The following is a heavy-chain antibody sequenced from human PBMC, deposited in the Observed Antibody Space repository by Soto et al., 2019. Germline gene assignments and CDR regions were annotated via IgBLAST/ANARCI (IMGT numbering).Heavy chain of an antibody. V-gene: IGHV3-23*01. CDR1: GFTFSSYA. CDR3: AKDYILEQRLPPFDP. Sequence: PGGSLRLSCAASGFTFSSYAMSWVRQAPGKGLEWVSAISGSGGSTYYADSVKGRFTISRDNSKNTLYLQMNSLRAEDTAVYYCAKDYILEQRLPPFDPWGQGTLVTGLL. D-gene: IGHD6-25*01. J-gene: IGHJ5*02. CDR2: ISGSGGST.